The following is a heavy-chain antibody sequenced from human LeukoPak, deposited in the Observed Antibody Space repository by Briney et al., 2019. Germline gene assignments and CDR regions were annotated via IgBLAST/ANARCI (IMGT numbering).Heavy chain of an antibody. Sequence: PGGSLRLSCAASGFSFSDFGMHWVRQAPGKGLEWVAAMSFDGSNKYYADSVKGRFTIFRDNSKNTLFLQMNSLRAEDTAVYYCAKDSRRVSTVTAMVTKTRTFLDYWGQGTLVTVSS. CDR2: MSFDGSNK. V-gene: IGHV3-30*18. CDR3: AKDSRRVSTVTAMVTKTRTFLDY. D-gene: IGHD5-18*01. J-gene: IGHJ4*02. CDR1: GFSFSDFG.